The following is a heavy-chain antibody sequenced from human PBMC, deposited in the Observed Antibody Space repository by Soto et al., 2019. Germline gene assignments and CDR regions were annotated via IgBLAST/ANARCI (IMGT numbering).Heavy chain of an antibody. V-gene: IGHV4-30-4*01. J-gene: IGHJ4*02. Sequence: QVQLQESGPGLVRPSQTLSLTCSVSGASIQNGGYFWSWIRQSPGKGLEWIGHILNSGSPYNNPSLGSRVTIAADTSMYHFALAPTSVTAADTAMYSCTTGPTAKTVDSWGQGTLVTVSS. CDR2: ILNSGSP. CDR1: GASIQNGGYF. CDR3: TTGPTAKTVDS.